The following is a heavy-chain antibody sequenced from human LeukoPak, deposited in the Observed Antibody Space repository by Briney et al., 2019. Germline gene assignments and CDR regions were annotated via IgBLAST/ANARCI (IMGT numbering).Heavy chain of an antibody. Sequence: SETLSLTCTVSGGSISSYYWSWIRQPAGKGLEWIGRIYTSGSTNYNPSLKSRVTMSVDTSKNQFSLELSSVTAADTAVYYCARSKLELWGDDAFDIWGQGTMVTVSS. J-gene: IGHJ3*02. CDR3: ARSKLELWGDDAFDI. CDR1: GGSISSYY. CDR2: IYTSGST. V-gene: IGHV4-4*07. D-gene: IGHD3-3*01.